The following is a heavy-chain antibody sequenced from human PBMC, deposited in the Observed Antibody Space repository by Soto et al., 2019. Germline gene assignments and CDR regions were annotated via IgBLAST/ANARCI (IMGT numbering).Heavy chain of an antibody. Sequence: SDTLSLTCAVYGGSFSGYYWSWIRQPPGKGLEWIGEINHSGSTNYNPSLKSRVTISVDASKNQFSLKLSSVTAADTAVYYCAKQQLDPYSYSYGMDVWGQGTTVTVSS. CDR1: GGSFSGYY. D-gene: IGHD6-13*01. V-gene: IGHV4-34*01. J-gene: IGHJ6*02. CDR3: AKQQLDPYSYSYGMDV. CDR2: INHSGST.